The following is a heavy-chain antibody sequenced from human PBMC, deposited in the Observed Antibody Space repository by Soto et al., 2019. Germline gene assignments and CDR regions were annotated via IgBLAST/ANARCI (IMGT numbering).Heavy chain of an antibody. J-gene: IGHJ5*02. CDR2: IYYSGST. Sequence: PSETLSLTCTVSGGSISSYYWSWIRQPPGKGLEWIGYIYYSGSTNYNPSLKSRVTISVDTSKNQFSLKLSSVTAADTAVYYCARDGGSKPVLRFLEGNPGWFDPWGQGTLVTVSS. CDR3: ARDGGSKPVLRFLEGNPGWFDP. CDR1: GGSISSYY. D-gene: IGHD3-3*01. V-gene: IGHV4-59*01.